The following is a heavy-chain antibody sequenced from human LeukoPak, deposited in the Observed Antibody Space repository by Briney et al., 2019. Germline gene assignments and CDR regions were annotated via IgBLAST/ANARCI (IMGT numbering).Heavy chain of an antibody. CDR2: ISYDGSNK. CDR3: AKDQLTVTTTYYFDY. D-gene: IGHD4-17*01. J-gene: IGHJ4*02. Sequence: GGSLRLSCAASGFTFSSYGMHWVRQAPGKELEGVAVISYDGSNKYYADSVKGRFTISRDNSKNTLYLQMNSLRAEDTAVYYCAKDQLTVTTTYYFDYWGQGTLVTVSS. CDR1: GFTFSSYG. V-gene: IGHV3-30*18.